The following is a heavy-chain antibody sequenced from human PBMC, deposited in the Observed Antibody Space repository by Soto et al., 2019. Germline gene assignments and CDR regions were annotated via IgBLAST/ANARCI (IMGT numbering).Heavy chain of an antibody. CDR2: IRACNGNT. CDR1: GYSLTSYG. CDR3: ARDGNYDFWSGYWYHLGYYGMDV. V-gene: IGHV1-18*04. Sequence: VKVTCQACGYSLTSYGIIWVRQAPGQGLEWMGWIRACNGNTNYAQKLQGRVTMTTDTSTSTAYMELRSLRSVDTAVYYCARDGNYDFWSGYWYHLGYYGMDVWGQGTTVTVSS. J-gene: IGHJ6*02. D-gene: IGHD3-3*01.